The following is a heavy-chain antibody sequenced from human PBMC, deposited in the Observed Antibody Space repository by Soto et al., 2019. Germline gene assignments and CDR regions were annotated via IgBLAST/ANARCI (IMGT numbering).Heavy chain of an antibody. Sequence: EVQLVESGGGLVKPGGSLRLSCAASGFTFSSYSMNWVRQAPGKGLEWVSYISSSTGYTYYADSVKGRFTISRDNAKNSLYLKMKSMRAEDTAGVYCARDRGCSGGSCYSKGMDVWGQGTTVTVSS. CDR3: ARDRGCSGGSCYSKGMDV. CDR2: ISSSTGYT. CDR1: GFTFSSYS. J-gene: IGHJ6*02. V-gene: IGHV3-21*02. D-gene: IGHD2-15*01.